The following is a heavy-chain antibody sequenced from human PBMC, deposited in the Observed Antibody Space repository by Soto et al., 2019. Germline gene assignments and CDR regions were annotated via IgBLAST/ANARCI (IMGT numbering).Heavy chain of an antibody. CDR1: GGSISSGGYY. V-gene: IGHV4-31*03. D-gene: IGHD6-6*01. Sequence: PSETLSLTCTVSGGSISSGGYYWSWIRQHPGKGLEWIGYIYYSGSTYYNPSLKSRVTISVDRSKNQFSLKLSSVTAADTAVFYCARGAASIAAPYYFDYWGQGTLVTVSS. CDR3: ARGAASIAAPYYFDY. CDR2: IYYSGST. J-gene: IGHJ4*02.